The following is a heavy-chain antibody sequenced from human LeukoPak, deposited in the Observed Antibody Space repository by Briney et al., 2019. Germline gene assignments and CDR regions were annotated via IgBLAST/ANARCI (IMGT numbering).Heavy chain of an antibody. J-gene: IGHJ5*02. Sequence: PSETLSLTCTLSGGSISSNYSSWIRQPPGKGLEWSVYIYYSRSTNYNPSLKSRLTISADTSKNQVYLKLSSVTAADTAVYYCARTITMVRGVIIGKQNWFDPWGQGTLVTVSS. CDR3: ARTITMVRGVIIGKQNWFDP. CDR1: GGSISSNY. D-gene: IGHD3-10*01. CDR2: IYYSRST. V-gene: IGHV4-59*01.